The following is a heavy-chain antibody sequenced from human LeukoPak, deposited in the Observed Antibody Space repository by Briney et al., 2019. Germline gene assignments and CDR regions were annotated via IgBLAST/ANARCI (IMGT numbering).Heavy chain of an antibody. CDR1: GGSISSYY. J-gene: IGHJ4*02. CDR3: ASTSIAAAGTGVDY. D-gene: IGHD6-13*01. V-gene: IGHV4-4*07. CDR2: IYTSGST. Sequence: SETLSLTCTVSGGSISSYYWSWIRQPAGKGLEWIGRIYTSGSTNYNPSLKSRVTMSVDTSKNQFSLKLSSVTAADTAVYYCASTSIAAAGTGVDYWGQGTLVTVSS.